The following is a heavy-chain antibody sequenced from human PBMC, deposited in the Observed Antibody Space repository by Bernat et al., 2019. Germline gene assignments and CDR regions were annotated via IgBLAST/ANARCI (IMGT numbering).Heavy chain of an antibody. CDR3: ARRGVLVVYSTMTLEYYFDY. CDR1: GGTFSSYA. CDR2: IIPIFGTA. D-gene: IGHD2-8*02. V-gene: IGHV1-69*01. J-gene: IGHJ4*02. Sequence: QVQLVQSGAEVKKPGSSVKVSCKASGGTFSSYAISWVRQAPGQGLEWMGGIIPIFGTANYAQKFQGRVTITADESTSTAYMGLSSLRSEDTAVYYCARRGVLVVYSTMTLEYYFDYWGQGTLVTVSS.